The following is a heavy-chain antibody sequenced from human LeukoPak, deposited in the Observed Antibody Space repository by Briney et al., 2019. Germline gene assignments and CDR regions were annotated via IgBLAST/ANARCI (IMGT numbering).Heavy chain of an antibody. CDR1: GFTFGSDV. V-gene: IGHV3-33*01. CDR2: IWYDGSNK. Sequence: GGSLMLSCATSGFTFGSDVMHWVRQAPGKGLEWVAVIWYDGSNKYYADSVKGRFTISRDNSKNTLYLQMNSLRAEDTAVYYCARDSAILATISCDHWGQRTLVSVSS. CDR3: ARDSAILATISCDH. D-gene: IGHD5-12*01. J-gene: IGHJ4*02.